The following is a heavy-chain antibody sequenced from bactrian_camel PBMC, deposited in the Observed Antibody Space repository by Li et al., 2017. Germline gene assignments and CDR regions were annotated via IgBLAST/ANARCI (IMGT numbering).Heavy chain of an antibody. CDR2: ITSDGAT. J-gene: IGHJ4*01. V-gene: IGHV3S53*01. D-gene: IGHD6*01. CDR1: GYTGSRQC. Sequence: VQLVESGGGSVQAGGSLRLSCAVSGYTGSRQCIAWFRQAPGNECELIVTITSDGATYYSTSVKGRFTISRDNAKNTVYLQMNSLKPEDTAVYYCAPGGRNGGAWYDRVCYWGQGTQVTVS. CDR3: APGGRNGGAWYDRVCY.